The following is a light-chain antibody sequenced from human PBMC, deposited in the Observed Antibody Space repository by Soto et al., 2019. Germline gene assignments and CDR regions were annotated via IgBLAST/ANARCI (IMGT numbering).Light chain of an antibody. CDR3: CSYAGSYTSYV. CDR2: SVT. CDR1: INDVGGYNS. Sequence: QSALTQPRSVSGSPGQSVTISFSGTINDVGGYNSVSWFQHHPGSAPKLMVHSVTQRPSGVPDRFSGSKSGNTASLTISGLQAEDEADYYCCSYAGSYTSYVFGTGTKLTVL. J-gene: IGLJ1*01. V-gene: IGLV2-11*01.